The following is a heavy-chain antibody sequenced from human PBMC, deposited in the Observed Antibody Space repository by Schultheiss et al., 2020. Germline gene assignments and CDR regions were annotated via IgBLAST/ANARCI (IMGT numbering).Heavy chain of an antibody. CDR2: INHSGST. J-gene: IGHJ4*02. CDR1: GGSFSGYY. D-gene: IGHD6-13*01. Sequence: SETLSLTCAVYGGSFSGYYWSWIRQPPGRGLEWIGEINHSGSTNYNPSLKSRVTISVDTSKNQFSLKLTSVTAADTAVYYCARGPHPSSSWTLDYWGQGTLVTVSS. CDR3: ARGPHPSSSWTLDY. V-gene: IGHV4-34*01.